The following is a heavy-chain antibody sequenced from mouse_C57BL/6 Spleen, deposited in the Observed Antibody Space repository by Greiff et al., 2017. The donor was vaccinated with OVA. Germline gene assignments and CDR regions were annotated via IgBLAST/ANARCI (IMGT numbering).Heavy chain of an antibody. D-gene: IGHD1-1*01. CDR1: GYTFTDYY. J-gene: IGHJ4*01. CDR3: ARYYYGSSLYYYAMDY. V-gene: IGHV1-75*01. Sequence: VQLQQSGPELVKPGASVKISCKASGYTFTDYYINWVKQRPGQGLEWIGWIFPGSGSTYYNEKFKGKATLTVDKSSSTAYMLLSSLTSEDSAVYFCARYYYGSSLYYYAMDYWGQGTSVTVSS. CDR2: IFPGSGST.